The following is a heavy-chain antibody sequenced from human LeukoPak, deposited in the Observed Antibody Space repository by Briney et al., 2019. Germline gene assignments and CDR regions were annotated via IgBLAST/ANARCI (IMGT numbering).Heavy chain of an antibody. V-gene: IGHV3-23*01. CDR2: ISDSGGST. CDR1: GFTFSSSA. D-gene: IGHD1-1*01. CDR3: ATVRGTNVAWYFEY. J-gene: IGHJ4*02. Sequence: GGSLRLSCAASGFTFSSSAMSWVRQTPGKGLEWISVISDSGGSTSQADSVKGRFTISRDNPKNTLYLQMNSLRPEGTGLYYCATVRGTNVAWYFEYWGQGALVSVSS.